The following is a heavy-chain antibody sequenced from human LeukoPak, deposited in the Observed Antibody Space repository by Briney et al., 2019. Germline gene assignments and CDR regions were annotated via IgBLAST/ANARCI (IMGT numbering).Heavy chain of an antibody. V-gene: IGHV4-4*07. CDR3: ARVDSSGWYAWFDP. CDR2: IYTSGST. J-gene: IGHJ5*02. Sequence: PSETLSLTCLVSGGFISSYYWSWIRQPAWKGREWIGRIYTSGSTNYNPSLNSRVTMSVVTSKNQYSLMLTTVTAADTAVGHCARVDSSGWYAWFDPWGQGTLVTVSS. D-gene: IGHD6-19*01. CDR1: GGFISSYY.